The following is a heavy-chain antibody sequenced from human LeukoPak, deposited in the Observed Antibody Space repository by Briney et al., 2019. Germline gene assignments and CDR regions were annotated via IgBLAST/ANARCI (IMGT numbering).Heavy chain of an antibody. Sequence: PGGSLRLSCAASGFTFSSYTINWVRQTPGKGLEWVSAISGSGGSTYYADSVKGRFTISRDNSKNTLYLQMNSLRAEDTAVYYCAKVHIVVVPAASGNAFDIWGQGTMVTVSS. CDR3: AKVHIVVVPAASGNAFDI. J-gene: IGHJ3*02. CDR2: ISGSGGST. CDR1: GFTFSSYT. V-gene: IGHV3-23*01. D-gene: IGHD2-2*01.